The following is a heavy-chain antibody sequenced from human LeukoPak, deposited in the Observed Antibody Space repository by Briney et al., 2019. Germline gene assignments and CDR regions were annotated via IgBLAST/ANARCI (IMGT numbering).Heavy chain of an antibody. Sequence: PGGSLRLSCAASGFTFSSYAMHWVRQAPGKGLEWVAVISYDGSNKYYADSVKGRFTISRDNSENTVYLQMNSLRAEDTAVYYCARRLYCSGTSCYTGPDAFDVWGQGTVVTVSS. CDR3: ARRLYCSGTSCYTGPDAFDV. CDR2: ISYDGSNK. D-gene: IGHD2-2*02. CDR1: GFTFSSYA. V-gene: IGHV3-30-3*01. J-gene: IGHJ3*01.